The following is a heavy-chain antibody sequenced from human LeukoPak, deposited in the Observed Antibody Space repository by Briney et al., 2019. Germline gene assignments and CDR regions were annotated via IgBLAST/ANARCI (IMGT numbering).Heavy chain of an antibody. Sequence: GGSLRLSCAASGFTFSNYAMSWVRQAPGKGLEWVSAITGSGDNTYNADSVKGRFTISRDNSKNTLYLQMNSLRAEDTAVYYCAKAPRIAAEDYFDYWGQGTLVTVSS. CDR3: AKAPRIAAEDYFDY. CDR1: GFTFSNYA. J-gene: IGHJ4*02. CDR2: ITGSGDNT. V-gene: IGHV3-23*01. D-gene: IGHD6-13*01.